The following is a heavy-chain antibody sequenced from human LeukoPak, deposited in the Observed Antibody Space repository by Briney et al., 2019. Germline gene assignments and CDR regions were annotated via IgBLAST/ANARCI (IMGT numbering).Heavy chain of an antibody. J-gene: IGHJ4*02. CDR2: ISSSGGST. V-gene: IGHV3-23*01. Sequence: GGSLRLSCVASGFTFSSHAVSWVRQAPGMGLEWVSTISSSGGSTYYAGSVKGRFTISRDNSKNTLYLQMNSLRAEDSAVHYCARSSSGGRSIYDYWGQGTLVTASS. D-gene: IGHD2-15*01. CDR3: ARSSSGGRSIYDY. CDR1: GFTFSSHA.